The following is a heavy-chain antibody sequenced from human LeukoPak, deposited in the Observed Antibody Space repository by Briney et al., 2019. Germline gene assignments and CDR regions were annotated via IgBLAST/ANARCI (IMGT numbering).Heavy chain of an antibody. J-gene: IGHJ2*01. D-gene: IGHD2-21*02. Sequence: ASVKVSCKASGYTFISYGISWVRQAPEQGLEWMGWISGYNGNTNYAQNLQGRVTMTTDTSTSTAYMELRSLRSDDTAVYYCARGLGVVTAQSEQPKPRYFDLWGRGTQVTVSS. V-gene: IGHV1-18*01. CDR2: ISGYNGNT. CDR1: GYTFISYG. CDR3: ARGLGVVTAQSEQPKPRYFDL.